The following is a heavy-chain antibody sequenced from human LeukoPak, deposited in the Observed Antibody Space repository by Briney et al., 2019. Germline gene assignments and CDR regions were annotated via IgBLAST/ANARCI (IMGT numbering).Heavy chain of an antibody. CDR3: ARVGLTGDWSYYFDY. D-gene: IGHD7-27*01. Sequence: PSETLSLTCAVYGGSFSGYYWSWIRQPPGKGLEWIGEINHSGSTNYNPSLKSRVTISVDTSKNQFSLKLSSVTAADTAVYYCARVGLTGDWSYYFDYWGQGTLVTVSS. J-gene: IGHJ4*02. CDR1: GGSFSGYY. V-gene: IGHV4-34*01. CDR2: INHSGST.